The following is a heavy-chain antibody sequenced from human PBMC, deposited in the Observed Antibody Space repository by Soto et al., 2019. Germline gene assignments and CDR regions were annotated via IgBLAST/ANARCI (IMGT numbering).Heavy chain of an antibody. V-gene: IGHV1-2*04. D-gene: IGHD4-17*01. Sequence: QVQLVQSGAEVKKPGASVKVSCKASGYTFTGYYMHWVRQAPGQGLEWMGWINPNSGGTNYAQKCQGWVTRTRDTSISTAYMELSRLRSDDTAVYYCARGLRWNAFDIWGQGTMVTVSS. CDR2: INPNSGGT. CDR1: GYTFTGYY. J-gene: IGHJ3*02. CDR3: ARGLRWNAFDI.